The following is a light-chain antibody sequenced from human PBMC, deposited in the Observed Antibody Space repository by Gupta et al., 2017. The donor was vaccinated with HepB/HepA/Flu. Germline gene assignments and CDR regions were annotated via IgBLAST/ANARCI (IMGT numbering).Light chain of an antibody. CDR2: GAS. Sequence: AIRMTHSPSSFSASTGDRVTITCRASQGISSYLAWYQQKPGKAPELLIYGASTLQTGVPSRFSGSGSGTDFTLTISCLQSEDFATYYCQQYYSYPRTFGQGTKVEIK. CDR1: QGISSY. CDR3: QQYYSYPRT. J-gene: IGKJ1*01. V-gene: IGKV1-8*01.